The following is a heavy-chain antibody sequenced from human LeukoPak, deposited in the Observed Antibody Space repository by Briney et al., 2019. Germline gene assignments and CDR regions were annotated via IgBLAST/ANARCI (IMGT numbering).Heavy chain of an antibody. V-gene: IGHV3-21*01. J-gene: IGHJ4*02. CDR3: ARDTNVLRYFDWFDY. D-gene: IGHD3-9*01. CDR2: ISCISFL. Sequence: ISCISFLYYAHSLKPRFTISRDNAKNSLYLQMNTLRSGDTGVYYCARDTNVLRYFDWFDYWGQGTLVTVSS.